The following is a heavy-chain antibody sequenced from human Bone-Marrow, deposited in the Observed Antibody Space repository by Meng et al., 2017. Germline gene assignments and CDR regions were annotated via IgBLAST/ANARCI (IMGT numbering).Heavy chain of an antibody. V-gene: IGHV4-61*01. J-gene: IGHJ4*02. CDR1: GGSVSSGSYY. CDR3: ARIDYAQDFDY. Sequence: SETLSLTCTVSGGSVSSGSYYWSWIRQPPGKGLEWIGYIYYSGSTNYNPSLKSRVTISVDTSKNQFSLKLSSVTAADTAVYYCARIDYAQDFDYWGQGTLVTVSS. D-gene: IGHD4-17*01. CDR2: IYYSGST.